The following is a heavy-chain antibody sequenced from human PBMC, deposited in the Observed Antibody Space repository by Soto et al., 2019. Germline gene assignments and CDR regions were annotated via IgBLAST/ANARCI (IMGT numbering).Heavy chain of an antibody. CDR1: GDIVSSTSAA. J-gene: IGHJ4*02. CDR2: TYYRSKWYS. CDR3: ARGSYYSGWV. V-gene: IGHV6-1*01. D-gene: IGHD6-19*01. Sequence: SQTVSLTCAVSGDIVSSTSAAWSWIRQSPSRGLEWLGRTYYRSKWYSDYAVSVKSRITINPDTSKNQLSLQLNSVTPEDTAVYYCARGSYYSGWVWGQGTLVTVSS.